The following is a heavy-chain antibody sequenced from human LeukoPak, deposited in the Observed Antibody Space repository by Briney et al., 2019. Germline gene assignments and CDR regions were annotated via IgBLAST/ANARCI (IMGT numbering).Heavy chain of an antibody. V-gene: IGHV3-30*19. Sequence: GGSLRLSCAASGFTFSSYGIHWVRQAPGKGLEWVAVISYDGSNKYYADSVKGRFTISRDNSKNTLYLQMNSLRAEDTAVYYCAKEGKGIAAALDYWGQGTLVTVSS. CDR1: GFTFSSYG. CDR2: ISYDGSNK. CDR3: AKEGKGIAAALDY. D-gene: IGHD6-13*01. J-gene: IGHJ4*02.